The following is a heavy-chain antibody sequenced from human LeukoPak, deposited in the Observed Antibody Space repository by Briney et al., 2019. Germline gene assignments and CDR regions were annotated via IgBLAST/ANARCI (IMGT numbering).Heavy chain of an antibody. Sequence: TGASVSLPCGACGLPFKIYAMRGARDARGGARVWVSAICGCGGRTYYADSVKGRFTISRDNPKNTLYLQINSLRPEDTTVYYCSKPHSGWVLDHWPQRTLDTVPS. CDR2: ICGCGGRT. V-gene: IGHV3-23*01. CDR1: GLPFKIYA. J-gene: IGHJ4*02. D-gene: IGHD3-10*01. CDR3: SKPHSGWVLDH.